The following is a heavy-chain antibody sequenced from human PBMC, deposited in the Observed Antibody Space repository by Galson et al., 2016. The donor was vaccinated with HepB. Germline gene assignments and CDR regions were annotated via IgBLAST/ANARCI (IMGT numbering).Heavy chain of an antibody. V-gene: IGHV3-30*18. D-gene: IGHD3-22*01. CDR3: AKEGCYYDSSGCGFDY. J-gene: IGHJ4*02. CDR2: ISYDGSNK. Sequence: QAPAKGLEWVALISYDGSNKYYADSVKGRFTISRDNSKNTLYLQMNSLRAEDTAVYYCAKEGCYYDSSGCGFDYWGQGTLVTVSS.